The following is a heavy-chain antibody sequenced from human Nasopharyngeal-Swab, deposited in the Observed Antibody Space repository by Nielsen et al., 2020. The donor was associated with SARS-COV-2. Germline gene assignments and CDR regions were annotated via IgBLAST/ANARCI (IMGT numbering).Heavy chain of an antibody. J-gene: IGHJ4*02. CDR3: ASSIGDYYDSSGYGDY. Sequence: SVKVSCKASGGTFSSYAISWVRQAPGQGLEWMGGIIPIIGTANYAQKFQGRVTITADESTSTAYMELSSLRSEDTAVYYCASSIGDYYDSSGYGDYWGQGTLVTVSS. V-gene: IGHV1-69*13. CDR1: GGTFSSYA. D-gene: IGHD3-22*01. CDR2: IIPIIGTA.